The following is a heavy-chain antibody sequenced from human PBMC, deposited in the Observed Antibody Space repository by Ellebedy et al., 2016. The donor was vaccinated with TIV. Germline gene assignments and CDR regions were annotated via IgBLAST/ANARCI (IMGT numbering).Heavy chain of an antibody. Sequence: GGSLRLSXAASEFTFTKYGMHWVRQAPGKGLEWVALISYDGSKELYADSVKGRFTISRDNSKSTVFLQINSLTTEDTAVYYCARDAGYGSSSPRNSYFDYWGQGTLVTVSS. V-gene: IGHV3-30*03. CDR2: ISYDGSKE. CDR3: ARDAGYGSSSPRNSYFDY. D-gene: IGHD6-6*01. J-gene: IGHJ4*02. CDR1: EFTFTKYG.